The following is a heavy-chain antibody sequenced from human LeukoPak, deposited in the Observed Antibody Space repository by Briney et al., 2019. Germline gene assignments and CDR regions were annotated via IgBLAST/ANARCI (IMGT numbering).Heavy chain of an antibody. CDR1: GFTSSTYW. CDR2: IKQDGSEK. D-gene: IGHD2-2*01. CDR3: AREKIVVVPAAIWFDP. Sequence: GGSLRLSCAASGFTSSTYWMSWVRQAPGKGLEWVANIKQDGSEKYYVDTVKGRFTISRDNAKNSLYLQMNSLRAEDTAVYYCAREKIVVVPAAIWFDPWGQGTLVTVSS. J-gene: IGHJ5*02. V-gene: IGHV3-7*01.